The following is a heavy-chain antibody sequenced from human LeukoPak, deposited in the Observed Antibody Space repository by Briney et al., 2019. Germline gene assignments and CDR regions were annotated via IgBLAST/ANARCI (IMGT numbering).Heavy chain of an antibody. CDR3: AKDRGTSCCVWFDP. Sequence: PGGSLRLSCAASGFTFSSYWMTWVRQAPGKGLEWVANIRGDGSERFYVGYLKGRFTISRDNAKNSLYLQMNSLRAEDTAVYYCAKDRGTSCCVWFDPWGQGTLVTVSS. CDR2: IRGDGSER. CDR1: GFTFSSYW. V-gene: IGHV3-7*03. J-gene: IGHJ5*02. D-gene: IGHD2-2*01.